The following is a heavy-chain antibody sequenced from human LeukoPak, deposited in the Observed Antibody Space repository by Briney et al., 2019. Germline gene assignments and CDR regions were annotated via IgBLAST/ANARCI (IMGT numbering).Heavy chain of an antibody. Sequence: GGSLRLSCAASGFTFSSYAMSWVRQAPGKGLEWVSVISGSGGNTYYADSVKGRFTISRDNSKSTLFLQMNSLRDEDTAVYYCAKDGDGGSYYVLFDYWGQGALVTVSS. CDR1: GFTFSSYA. J-gene: IGHJ4*02. CDR3: AKDGDGGSYYVLFDY. D-gene: IGHD1-26*01. CDR2: ISGSGGNT. V-gene: IGHV3-23*01.